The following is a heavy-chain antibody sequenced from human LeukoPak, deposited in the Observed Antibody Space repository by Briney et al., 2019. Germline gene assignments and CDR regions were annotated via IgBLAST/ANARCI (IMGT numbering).Heavy chain of an antibody. Sequence: PSETLSLTCAVSGGSISSGGYSWSWIRQPPGKGLESIGYIYHSGSTYYNPSLKSRVTISLDRSKNQFSLKLSSVTAADTAVYYCARTLGYCSSTSCYGMDVWGQGTTVTVSS. CDR2: IYHSGST. D-gene: IGHD2-2*01. J-gene: IGHJ6*02. CDR3: ARTLGYCSSTSCYGMDV. CDR1: GGSISSGGYS. V-gene: IGHV4-30-2*01.